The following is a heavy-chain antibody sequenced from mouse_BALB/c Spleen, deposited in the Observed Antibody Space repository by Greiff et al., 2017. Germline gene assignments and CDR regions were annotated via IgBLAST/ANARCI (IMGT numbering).Heavy chain of an antibody. V-gene: IGHV1-77*01. CDR1: GYTFTDYY. J-gene: IGHJ4*01. CDR2: IYPGSGNT. Sequence: VKLQESGAELARPGASVKLSCKASGYTFTDYYINWVKQRTGQGLEWIGEIYPGSGNTYYNEKFKGKATLTADKSSSTAYMQLSSLTSEDSAVYFCARKAYGDYYAMDYWGQGTSVTVSS. CDR3: ARKAYGDYYAMDY. D-gene: IGHD1-1*02.